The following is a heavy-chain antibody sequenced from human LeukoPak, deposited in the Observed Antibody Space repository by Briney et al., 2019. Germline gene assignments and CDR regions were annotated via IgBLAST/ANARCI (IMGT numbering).Heavy chain of an antibody. D-gene: IGHD5-12*01. Sequence: GGSLRLSCVASGFTFSSYEVNWGRQALGRGGGWVSYISSGGSTIYYADSVKGRFTISRDNAKNALFLRMNSLRVEDTATYYCASDIVATSGDFWGQGTLVSVSS. V-gene: IGHV3-48*03. CDR2: ISSGGSTI. CDR1: GFTFSSYE. CDR3: ASDIVATSGDF. J-gene: IGHJ4*02.